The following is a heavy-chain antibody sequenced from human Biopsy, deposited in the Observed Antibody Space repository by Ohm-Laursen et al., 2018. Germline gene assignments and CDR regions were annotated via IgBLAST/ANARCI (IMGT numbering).Heavy chain of an antibody. CDR1: SYTFTDYN. CDR3: ARDPLNGHKHFDY. D-gene: IGHD2-8*01. J-gene: IGHJ4*02. Sequence: ASVKVSCKTSSYTFTDYNIHWMRQAPGQGLEWLGYINCKTGATNYAQKFQGTVTMTRDTSISTAYLALGSLRSADTAIYYCARDPLNGHKHFDYWGQGSPVTVSS. V-gene: IGHV1-2*02. CDR2: INCKTGAT.